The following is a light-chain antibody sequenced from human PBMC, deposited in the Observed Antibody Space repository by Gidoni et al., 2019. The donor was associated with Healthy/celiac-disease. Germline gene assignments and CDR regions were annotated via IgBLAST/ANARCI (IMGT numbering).Light chain of an antibody. Sequence: SYELTPPPSVSVSQGQTASITCSGDKLGDKYACWYQQKQGQSPVLVIYQDSKRPSGLPERFSGSNSGNTATLTISGTQAMDEADYYCQAWDSSTAVFGGGTKLTVL. CDR3: QAWDSSTAV. CDR1: KLGDKY. CDR2: QDS. V-gene: IGLV3-1*01. J-gene: IGLJ2*01.